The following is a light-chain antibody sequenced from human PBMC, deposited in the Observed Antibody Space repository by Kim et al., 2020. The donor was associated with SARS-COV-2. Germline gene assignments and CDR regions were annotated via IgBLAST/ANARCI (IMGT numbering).Light chain of an antibody. CDR1: QSVNSNY. V-gene: IGKV3-20*01. J-gene: IGKJ4*01. CDR3: QHYGNSLALT. CDR2: AAS. Sequence: EIVLTQSPGTLSLSPGERATLSCRASQSVNSNYLAWYQQKPGQAPRLLIYAASNRATGIPDRFSGSGSGTDFTLTISRLEPEDFAVYSCQHYGNSLALTFGRGTKVDIK.